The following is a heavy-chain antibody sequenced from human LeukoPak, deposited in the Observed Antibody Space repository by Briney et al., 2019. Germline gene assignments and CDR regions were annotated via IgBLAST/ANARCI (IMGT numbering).Heavy chain of an antibody. CDR3: ARDNFGDFDY. V-gene: IGHV4-38-2*02. J-gene: IGHJ4*02. CDR1: GYSISSGYY. Sequence: SETLSLTCTVSGYSISSGYYWGWIRQPPGKGLEWIGSIYHSGSTYYNPSLKSRVTISVDTSKNQFSLKLSSVTAADTAVYYCARDNFGDFDYWAQGTLVTVSS. CDR2: IYHSGST. D-gene: IGHD4-17*01.